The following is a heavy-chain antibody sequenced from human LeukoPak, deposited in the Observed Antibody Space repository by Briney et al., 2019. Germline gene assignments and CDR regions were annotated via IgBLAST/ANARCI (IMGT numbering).Heavy chain of an antibody. Sequence: SETLSLTCTVSGGSISSGGYYWSWIRQPAGKGLEWIGRIYTSGSTNYNPSLKSRVTISVDTSKNQFSLKLSSVTAADTAVYYCAREVATIRGAYYYYMDVWGKGTTVTVSS. CDR2: IYTSGST. CDR3: AREVATIRGAYYYYMDV. J-gene: IGHJ6*03. D-gene: IGHD5-12*01. CDR1: GGSISSGGYY. V-gene: IGHV4-61*02.